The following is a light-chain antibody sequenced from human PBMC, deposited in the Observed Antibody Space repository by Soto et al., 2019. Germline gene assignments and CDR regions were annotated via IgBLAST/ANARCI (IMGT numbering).Light chain of an antibody. Sequence: QAVVTQPASVSGSPGQSITISCTGSSSDVGSYNFVSWHQQHPGKAPKLMIYEGSKRPSGVSNRFSGSKSGNTASLTISGLQAEDEADYYCCSYAGSSTGVFGGGTKLTVL. J-gene: IGLJ3*02. CDR1: SSDVGSYNF. CDR3: CSYAGSSTGV. V-gene: IGLV2-23*01. CDR2: EGS.